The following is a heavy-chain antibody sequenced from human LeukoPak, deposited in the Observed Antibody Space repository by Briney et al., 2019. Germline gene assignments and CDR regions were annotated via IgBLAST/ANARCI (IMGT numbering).Heavy chain of an antibody. CDR1: GFTFSSYW. D-gene: IGHD6-13*01. CDR2: IKQDGSEK. V-gene: IGHV3-7*01. CDR3: ARGVSSSWLSYYFDY. J-gene: IGHJ4*02. Sequence: PGGSLRLSCAASGFTFSSYWMSWVRQAPGKGLEWVANIKQDGSEKYYVDSVKGRFTISRDNAKNSLYLQMNSLRAEDTAVYYCARGVSSSWLSYYFDYWGQGTLVTVSS.